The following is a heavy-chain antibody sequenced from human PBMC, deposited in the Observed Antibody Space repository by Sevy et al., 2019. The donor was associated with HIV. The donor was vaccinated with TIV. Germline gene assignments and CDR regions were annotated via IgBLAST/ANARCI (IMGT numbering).Heavy chain of an antibody. CDR1: GYTFTSYA. CDR3: ARGHLLGYCSSTSCLDFDY. D-gene: IGHD2-2*01. V-gene: IGHV1-3*01. CDR2: INAGNGNT. Sequence: ASLKVSCKASGYTFTSYAMHWVRQAPGQRLEWMGWINAGNGNTKYSQKFQGRVTITRDTSASTAYMELSSLRSEDMAVYYCARGHLLGYCSSTSCLDFDYWGQGTLVTVSS. J-gene: IGHJ4*02.